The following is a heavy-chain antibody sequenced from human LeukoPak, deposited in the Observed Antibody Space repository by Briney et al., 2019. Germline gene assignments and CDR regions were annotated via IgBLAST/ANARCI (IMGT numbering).Heavy chain of an antibody. CDR1: GGSFSGYY. Sequence: SETLSLTCAVYGGSFSGYYWSWIRQPPGKGLEWIGEINHSGSTNYNPPLKSRVTISVDTSKNQFSLKLSSVTAADTAVYYCARHASSSWYSSTAFYYYMDVWGKGTTVTISS. CDR3: ARHASSSWYSSTAFYYYMDV. CDR2: INHSGST. D-gene: IGHD6-13*01. J-gene: IGHJ6*03. V-gene: IGHV4-34*01.